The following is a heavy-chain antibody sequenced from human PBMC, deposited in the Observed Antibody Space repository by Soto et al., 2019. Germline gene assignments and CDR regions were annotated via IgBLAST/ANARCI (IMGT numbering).Heavy chain of an antibody. Sequence: QVQLVESGGGVVQPGRSLRLSCAASGFTFSSYGMHWVRQAPGKGLEWVAVISYDGSNKYYADSVKGRFTISRDNSKNTLYLQMNSLRAEDTAVYYCAKDHSGSYYDAFDLWGQGTMVTVSS. V-gene: IGHV3-30*18. D-gene: IGHD1-26*01. CDR3: AKDHSGSYYDAFDL. CDR2: ISYDGSNK. CDR1: GFTFSSYG. J-gene: IGHJ3*01.